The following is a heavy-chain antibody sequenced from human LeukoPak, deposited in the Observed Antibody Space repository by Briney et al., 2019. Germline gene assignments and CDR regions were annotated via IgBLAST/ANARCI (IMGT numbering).Heavy chain of an antibody. CDR2: ISAYNGNT. D-gene: IGHD3-10*01. V-gene: IGHV1-18*01. Sequence: ASVKVSCKASGYTFSTNGISWVRQAPGPGLEWMGWISAYNGNTNYAQKLQGRVTMTTDTSTSTAYMELRSLRSDDTAVYYCARDRGRAPFDPWGQGTLVTVSS. CDR3: ARDRGRAPFDP. J-gene: IGHJ5*02. CDR1: GYTFSTNG.